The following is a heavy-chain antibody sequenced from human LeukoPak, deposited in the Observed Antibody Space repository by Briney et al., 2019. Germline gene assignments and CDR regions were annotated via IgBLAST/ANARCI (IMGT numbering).Heavy chain of an antibody. J-gene: IGHJ4*02. V-gene: IGHV4-59*01. CDR3: ARDDYGGNSEKTMFDY. D-gene: IGHD4-23*01. CDR1: GGSISGYY. Sequence: PSETLSLTCTVSGGSISGYYWSWIRQPPGKGLEWIGSIHDSGNTCYNASLKSRVTISVDTSKNQLSLNLRSVAAEDTAVYYCARDDYGGNSEKTMFDYWGQGTLVTVSS. CDR2: IHDSGNT.